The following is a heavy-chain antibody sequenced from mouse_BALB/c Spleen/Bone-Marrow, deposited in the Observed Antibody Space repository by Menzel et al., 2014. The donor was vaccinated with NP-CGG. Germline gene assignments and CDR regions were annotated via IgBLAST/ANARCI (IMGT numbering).Heavy chain of an antibody. Sequence: EVKLQESGPELVKPGASVKISCKASGYSFTGYYMHWVKPSHVKSLEWIGRINPYNGATSYNQNFKDKASLTVDKSSSTAYMELHSLTSEDSAVYYCASHYYGSSYWYFDVWGAGTTVTVSS. CDR3: ASHYYGSSYWYFDV. CDR2: INPYNGAT. CDR1: GYSFTGYY. V-gene: IGHV1-31*01. J-gene: IGHJ1*01. D-gene: IGHD1-1*01.